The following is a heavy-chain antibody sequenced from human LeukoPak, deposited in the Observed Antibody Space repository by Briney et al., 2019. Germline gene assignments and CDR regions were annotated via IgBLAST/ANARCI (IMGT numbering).Heavy chain of an antibody. Sequence: GRTLTPYCPASGFTFSSHAMSWDRQDQGKALESAPVISGSGGTTYYADSVKGRFTISRDNSKNTLYLQMNSLRAEDTAVYYCAKDKSSSWHFGFDIWGQGTMVTVSS. CDR1: GFTFSSHA. CDR3: AKDKSSSWHFGFDI. D-gene: IGHD6-13*01. CDR2: ISGSGGTT. V-gene: IGHV3-23*01. J-gene: IGHJ3*02.